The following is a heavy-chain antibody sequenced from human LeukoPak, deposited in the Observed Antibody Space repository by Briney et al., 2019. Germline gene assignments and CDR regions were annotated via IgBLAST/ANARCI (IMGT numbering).Heavy chain of an antibody. V-gene: IGHV3-23*01. J-gene: IGHJ4*02. CDR2: ISGSGGST. CDR1: GFTFSSYA. CDR3: ASRITMVRGVIY. Sequence: GGSLRLSCAASGFTFSSYAMSWVRQAPGKGLEWVSAISGSGGSTYYADSVKGRFTISRDNAKNSLYLQMNSLRAEDTAVYYCASRITMVRGVIYWGQGTLVTVSS. D-gene: IGHD3-10*01.